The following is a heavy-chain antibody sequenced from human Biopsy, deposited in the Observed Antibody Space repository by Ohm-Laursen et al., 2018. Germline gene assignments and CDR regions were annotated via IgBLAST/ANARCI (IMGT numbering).Heavy chain of an antibody. D-gene: IGHD3-10*01. V-gene: IGHV1-18*04. Sequence: ASVKVSCKASGHTLTGHYMHWVRQAPGQGPEWMGWISGYNGNTNYPQSLQGRVTLTTDASSSTAYMELRGLRSDDTAVYYCARDRHHAAGSYAGMDVWGQGTTVTVSS. CDR3: ARDRHHAAGSYAGMDV. J-gene: IGHJ6*02. CDR1: GHTLTGHY. CDR2: ISGYNGNT.